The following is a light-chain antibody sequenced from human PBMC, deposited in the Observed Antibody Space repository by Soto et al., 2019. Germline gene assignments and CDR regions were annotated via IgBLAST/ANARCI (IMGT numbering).Light chain of an antibody. CDR2: DAS. Sequence: DIXMTXXXXXLSXXVGDRVTITCRASQSISSWLAWYQQKPGKAPKLLIYDASSLXSGVPSRXXXXXXXXXXXXXISSLQPDDFATYYCQQYNSYSYTFGQGTKL. CDR3: QQYNSYSYT. V-gene: IGKV1-5*01. J-gene: IGKJ2*01. CDR1: QSISSW.